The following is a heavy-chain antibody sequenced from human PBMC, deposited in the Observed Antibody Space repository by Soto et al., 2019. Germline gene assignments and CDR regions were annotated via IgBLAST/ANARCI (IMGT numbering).Heavy chain of an antibody. CDR2: IDPSDSYT. J-gene: IGHJ6*02. CDR1: GYSFTSYW. D-gene: IGHD6-13*01. Sequence: ESLNISCKGSGYSFTSYWISWVRQMPGKGLEWMGRIDPSDSYTNYSPSFQGHVTISADKSISTAYLQWSSLKASDTAMYYCARPIDAAAGTTYYYYYYGMDVWGQGTTVSVSS. V-gene: IGHV5-10-1*01. CDR3: ARPIDAAAGTTYYYYYYGMDV.